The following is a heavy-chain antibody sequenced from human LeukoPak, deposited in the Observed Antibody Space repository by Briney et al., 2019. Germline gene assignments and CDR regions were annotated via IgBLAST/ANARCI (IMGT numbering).Heavy chain of an antibody. CDR1: GGTFSSYA. CDR3: AHFANYGSGSYPGY. CDR2: IIPIFGTA. V-gene: IGHV1-69*13. J-gene: IGHJ4*02. D-gene: IGHD3-10*01. Sequence: ASVKVSCKASGGTFSSYAISWVRQAPGQGLEWVGGIIPIFGTANYAQKFQGRVTITADESTSTAYMELSSLRSEDTAVYYCAHFANYGSGSYPGYWGQGTLVTVSS.